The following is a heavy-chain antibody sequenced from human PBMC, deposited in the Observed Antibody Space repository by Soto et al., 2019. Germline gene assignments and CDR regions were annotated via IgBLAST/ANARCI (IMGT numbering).Heavy chain of an antibody. CDR3: ARDHRLWFGELWYGMDV. Sequence: GGSRLSCAASGFTFSSYAMHWVRQAPGKGLEYVSAISSNGGSTYYANSVKGRFTISRDNSKNTLYLQMGSLRAEDMAVYYCARDHRLWFGELWYGMDVWGQGTTVTVSS. CDR2: ISSNGGST. J-gene: IGHJ6*02. CDR1: GFTFSSYA. V-gene: IGHV3-64*01. D-gene: IGHD3-10*01.